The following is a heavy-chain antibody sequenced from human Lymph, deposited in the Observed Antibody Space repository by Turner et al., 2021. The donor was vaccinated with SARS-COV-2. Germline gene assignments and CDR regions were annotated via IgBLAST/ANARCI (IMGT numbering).Heavy chain of an antibody. CDR1: GFTFSSYA. CDR2: ISYDGSNK. J-gene: IGHJ4*02. CDR3: AREMGSGSDY. Sequence: QVQLVESGGGVVQPGRSLRLSCNASGFTFSSYAMHWVRQAPGKGLEWVSLISYDGSNKYYADSVKGRFTISRDNSKNTLYLQMNSLRTEDTAVYYCAREMGSGSDYWGQGTLVTVSS. V-gene: IGHV3-30*04. D-gene: IGHD3-10*01.